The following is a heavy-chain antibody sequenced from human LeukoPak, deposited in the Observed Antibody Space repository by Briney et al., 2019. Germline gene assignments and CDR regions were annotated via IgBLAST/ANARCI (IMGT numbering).Heavy chain of an antibody. J-gene: IGHJ4*02. V-gene: IGHV4-39*01. Sequence: SETLSLTCTVSGGSISSSSYYWGWIRQPPGKGLEWIGSIYYSGSTYYNPSLKSRVTISVDTSKNQFSLKLSSVTAADTAVYYCARLPPLHYDYVWGSYRHGGHFDYWGQGTLVTVSS. CDR1: GGSISSSSYY. CDR3: ARLPPLHYDYVWGSYRHGGHFDY. CDR2: IYYSGST. D-gene: IGHD3-16*02.